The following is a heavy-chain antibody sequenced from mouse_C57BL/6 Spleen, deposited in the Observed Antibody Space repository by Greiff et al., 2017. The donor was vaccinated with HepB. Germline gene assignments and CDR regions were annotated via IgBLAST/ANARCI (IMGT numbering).Heavy chain of an antibody. CDR3: ARERLVDY. J-gene: IGHJ4*01. Sequence: QVQLQQPGAELVRPGTSVKLSCKASGYTFTSYWMHWVKQRPGQGLEWIGVIDPSDSYTNYNQKFKGKATLTVDTSSSTAYMQRSSLTSEDSAVYYCARERLVDYWGQGTSVTVSS. CDR1: GYTFTSYW. CDR2: IDPSDSYT. V-gene: IGHV1-59*01.